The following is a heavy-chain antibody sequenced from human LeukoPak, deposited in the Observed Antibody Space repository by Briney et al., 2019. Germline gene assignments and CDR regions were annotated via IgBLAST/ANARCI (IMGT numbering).Heavy chain of an antibody. CDR2: ISSRSSTI. CDR1: GFTFSSYA. J-gene: IGHJ4*02. D-gene: IGHD2/OR15-2a*01. Sequence: GGSLRLSCAASGFTFSSYAMSWVRQAPGKGLQWVSYISSRSSTIYYADSVKGRFTISRDNARNSLYLQMNSLRAEDTAVYYCAREFFLGFDYWGQGTLVTVSS. V-gene: IGHV3-48*04. CDR3: AREFFLGFDY.